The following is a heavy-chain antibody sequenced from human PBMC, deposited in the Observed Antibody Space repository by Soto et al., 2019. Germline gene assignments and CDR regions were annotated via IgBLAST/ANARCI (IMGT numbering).Heavy chain of an antibody. Sequence: GGSLRLSCAASGFTFSSYGMHWVRQAPGKGLEWVAVISYDGSNKYYADSVKGRFTISRDNSKNTLYLQMNSLRAEDTAVYYCAKDRNYYDGMDVWGQGTTVTVSS. J-gene: IGHJ6*02. CDR3: AKDRNYYDGMDV. CDR1: GFTFSSYG. V-gene: IGHV3-30*18. D-gene: IGHD3-22*01. CDR2: ISYDGSNK.